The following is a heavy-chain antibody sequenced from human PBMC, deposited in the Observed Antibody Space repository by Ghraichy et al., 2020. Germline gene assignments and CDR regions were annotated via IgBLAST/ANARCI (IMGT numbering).Heavy chain of an antibody. CDR3: AKLARDWPNDYLQH. J-gene: IGHJ1*01. CDR1: GFTFRTYA. V-gene: IGHV3-23*01. CDR2: ITDNGGTT. Sequence: LSLTCAASGFTFRTYAMSWVRQAPGKGLEWVSAITDNGGTTYDAESVKGRFTISRDNSKNTLFLQINSLRGEDTAVYYCAKLARDWPNDYLQHWGQGALVTVSS. D-gene: IGHD3/OR15-3a*01.